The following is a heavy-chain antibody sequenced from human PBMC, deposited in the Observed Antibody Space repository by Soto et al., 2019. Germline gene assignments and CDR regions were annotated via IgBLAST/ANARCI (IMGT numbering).Heavy chain of an antibody. CDR3: TTEDYYYDSSGYYYSAYFDY. J-gene: IGHJ4*02. Sequence: EVQLVESGGGLVKPGGSLRLSCAASGFTFSNAWMNWVRQAPGKGLEWVGRIKSKTDGGTTDYAAPVKGRFTISRDDSKNTLYLRMNSLKTEDTAVYYCTTEDYYYDSSGYYYSAYFDYWGQGTLVTVSS. D-gene: IGHD3-22*01. V-gene: IGHV3-15*07. CDR2: IKSKTDGGTT. CDR1: GFTFSNAW.